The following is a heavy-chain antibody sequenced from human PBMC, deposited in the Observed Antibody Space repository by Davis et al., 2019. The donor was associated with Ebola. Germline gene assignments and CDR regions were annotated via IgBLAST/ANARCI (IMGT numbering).Heavy chain of an antibody. J-gene: IGHJ6*02. CDR1: GDSVSVNSGG. D-gene: IGHD6-19*01. CDR3: ARGWFRSGMDV. V-gene: IGHV6-1*01. CDR2: TYCTSKWHN. Sequence: PSETLSLTCAISGDSVSVNSGGWNWIRQSPSRGLDWLGRTYCTSKWHNDYAESVKSRITVNPDTSKNQFSLLLNSVTPEDTAIYYCARGWFRSGMDVWGQGTTITVSS.